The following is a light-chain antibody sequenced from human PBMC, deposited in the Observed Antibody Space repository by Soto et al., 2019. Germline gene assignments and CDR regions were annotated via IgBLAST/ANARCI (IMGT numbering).Light chain of an antibody. CDR2: EVS. CDR1: NSDVGGYNY. J-gene: IGLJ2*01. Sequence: QSALTQPASVSGSPGQSITISCTGTNSDVGGYNYVSWYQQHPGKAPKLMIYEVSNRPSGVSNRFSGSKSGNTASLIVSGLQAEDEAHYYCSSYASSHTRVFGGGTKLTVL. CDR3: SSYASSHTRV. V-gene: IGLV2-14*01.